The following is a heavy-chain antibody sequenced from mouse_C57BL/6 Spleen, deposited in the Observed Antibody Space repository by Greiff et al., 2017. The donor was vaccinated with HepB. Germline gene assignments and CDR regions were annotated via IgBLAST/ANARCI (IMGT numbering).Heavy chain of an antibody. CDR2: ISSGGDYI. D-gene: IGHD2-5*01. J-gene: IGHJ4*01. CDR3: TRDSYYSNLYAMDY. CDR1: GFTFSSYA. V-gene: IGHV5-9-1*02. Sequence: EVQLQESGEGLVKPGGSLKLSCAASGFTFSSYAMSWVRQTPEKRLEWVAYISSGGDYIYYADTVKGRFTISRDNARNTLYLQMSSLKSEDTAMYYCTRDSYYSNLYAMDYWGQGTSVTVSS.